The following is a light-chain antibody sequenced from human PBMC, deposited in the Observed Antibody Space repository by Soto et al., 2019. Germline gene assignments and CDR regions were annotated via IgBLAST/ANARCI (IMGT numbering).Light chain of an antibody. CDR1: QSISNH. CDR2: AAS. Sequence: EIQMTQSPSSLSASVEDRVIITCRASQSISNHLNWYQQKPGKAPNLLIFAASSLQSGVPSRFSGSRSGPDFTLTISSLQPEDFATYYCQQSYSSPPTFGQGTKV. CDR3: QQSYSSPPT. J-gene: IGKJ1*01. V-gene: IGKV1-39*01.